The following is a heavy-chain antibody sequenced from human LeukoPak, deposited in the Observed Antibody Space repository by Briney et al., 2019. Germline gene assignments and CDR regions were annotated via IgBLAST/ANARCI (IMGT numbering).Heavy chain of an antibody. CDR1: GFTFSSYA. Sequence: QSGGSLRLSCAASGFTFSSYAMSWVRQAPGKGLEWVSAISGSGGSTYYADSVKGRFTISRDNSKNTLYLQMNSLRAEDTAVYYCAKDGVAYCGGDCYPYYFDYWGRGTLVTVSS. J-gene: IGHJ4*02. CDR3: AKDGVAYCGGDCYPYYFDY. V-gene: IGHV3-23*01. D-gene: IGHD2-21*02. CDR2: ISGSGGST.